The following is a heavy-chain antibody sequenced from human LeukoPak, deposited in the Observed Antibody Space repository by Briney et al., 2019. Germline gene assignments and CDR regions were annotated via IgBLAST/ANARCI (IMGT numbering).Heavy chain of an antibody. Sequence: ASVKVSCKATGYTFTSYYMHWVRQAPGQGLEWMGLINPTGGSTGYAQKFQGRVTMTRDMSTSTDYMELSSLRPEDTAIYYCARDNSVGDNAWWFDPWGQGTLVTVSS. V-gene: IGHV1-46*01. J-gene: IGHJ5*02. D-gene: IGHD1-26*01. CDR1: GYTFTSYY. CDR2: INPTGGST. CDR3: ARDNSVGDNAWWFDP.